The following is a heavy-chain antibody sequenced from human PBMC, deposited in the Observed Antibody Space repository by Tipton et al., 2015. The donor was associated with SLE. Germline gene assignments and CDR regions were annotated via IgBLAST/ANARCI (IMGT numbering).Heavy chain of an antibody. D-gene: IGHD5-18*01. CDR2: IYYSGST. J-gene: IGHJ4*02. CDR1: GDSISSSTYY. Sequence: TLSLTCTVSGDSISSSTYYWGWIRQPPGKGLEWIGSIYYSGSTYYNPSLKSRVTISVDTSKNQFSLTLRSVTAADTAVYYCARDQGKWVQSFDYWGQGSLVTVSS. CDR3: ARDQGKWVQSFDY. V-gene: IGHV4-39*07.